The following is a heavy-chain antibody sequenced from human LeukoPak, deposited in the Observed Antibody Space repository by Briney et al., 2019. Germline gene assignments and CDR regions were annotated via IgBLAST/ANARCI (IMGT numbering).Heavy chain of an antibody. V-gene: IGHV1-2*02. Sequence: ASVKVSCEASGYTFTGYYIHWVRQAPGQGLEWMGWINPNSGDTSYAQKFQGRVTMTRDTSISTAYMELSSLRSEDTAVYYCARAHYASSNIKVPFDVWGKGTTVTVSS. J-gene: IGHJ6*04. D-gene: IGHD3-22*01. CDR1: GYTFTGYY. CDR2: INPNSGDT. CDR3: ARAHYASSNIKVPFDV.